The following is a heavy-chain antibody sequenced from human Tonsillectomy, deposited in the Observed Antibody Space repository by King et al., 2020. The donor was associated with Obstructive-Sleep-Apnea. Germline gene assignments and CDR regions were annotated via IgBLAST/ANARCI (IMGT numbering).Heavy chain of an antibody. CDR2: ISISSRAI. V-gene: IGHV3-48*04. Sequence: VQLVESGGGLVQPGGSLRLSCAASGFTLSNYVMNWVRQAPGKGLEWVSYISISSRAIFYADSVKGRFTISRDNAKNSLYLQMNSLRAEDTAVYYCVRDLDSSGWYLGWYWGQGTLVTVSS. D-gene: IGHD6-19*01. J-gene: IGHJ4*02. CDR3: VRDLDSSGWYLGWY. CDR1: GFTLSNYV.